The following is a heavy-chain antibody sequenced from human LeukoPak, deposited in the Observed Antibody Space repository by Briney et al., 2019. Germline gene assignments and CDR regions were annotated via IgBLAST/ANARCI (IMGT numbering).Heavy chain of an antibody. CDR2: ISGSGGST. D-gene: IGHD3-9*01. CDR3: AKNTYYDILTGFYLFDY. CDR1: GFTFSNYA. V-gene: IGHV3-23*01. J-gene: IGHJ4*02. Sequence: GGSLRLSCAASGFTFSNYAMSWVRQAPGKGLEWVSAISGSGGSTYYADSVKGRFTISRDNSKHTLYLQMNSLRAEDTAVYYCAKNTYYDILTGFYLFDYWGQGTLVTVSS.